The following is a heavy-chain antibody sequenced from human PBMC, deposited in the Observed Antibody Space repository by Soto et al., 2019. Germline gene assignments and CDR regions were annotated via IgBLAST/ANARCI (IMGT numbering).Heavy chain of an antibody. V-gene: IGHV3-33*01. D-gene: IGHD3-3*01. CDR2: IWYDGSNK. CDR3: ARDFDDFWSGYYDY. CDR1: GFTFSSYG. Sequence: GGSLRLSCAASGFTFSSYGMHWVRRAPGKGLEWVAVIWYDGSNKYYADSVKGRFTISRDNSKNTLYLQMNSLRAEDTAVYYCARDFDDFWSGYYDYWGQGTLVTVSS. J-gene: IGHJ4*02.